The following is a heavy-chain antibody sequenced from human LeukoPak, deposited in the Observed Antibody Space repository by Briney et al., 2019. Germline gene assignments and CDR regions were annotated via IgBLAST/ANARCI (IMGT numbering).Heavy chain of an antibody. CDR3: ARDADCYTFDY. CDR1: GGSFSGYY. CDR2: IYYSGST. J-gene: IGHJ4*02. V-gene: IGHV4-59*01. D-gene: IGHD2-21*01. Sequence: SETLSLTCAVYGGSFSGYYWSWIRQPPGKGLEWIGYIYYSGSTNYNPSLKSRVTISVDTSKSQFSLKLSSVTAADTAVYYCARDADCYTFDYWGQGTLVTVSS.